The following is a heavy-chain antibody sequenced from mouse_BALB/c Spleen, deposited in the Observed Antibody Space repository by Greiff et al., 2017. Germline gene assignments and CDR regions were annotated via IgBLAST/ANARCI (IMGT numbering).Heavy chain of an antibody. V-gene: IGHV1-67*01. J-gene: IGHJ4*01. D-gene: IGHD2-4*01. CDR1: GYTFTDYA. CDR3: ARVYDYDDAMDY. Sequence: QVQLQQSGPDLVRPGVSVKISCKGSGYTFTDYAMHWVKQRHAKSLEWIGVISTYSGNTNYNQKFKGKATMTVDKSSSTAYMELARLTSEDSAIYYCARVYDYDDAMDYWGQGTSVTVSS. CDR2: ISTYSGNT.